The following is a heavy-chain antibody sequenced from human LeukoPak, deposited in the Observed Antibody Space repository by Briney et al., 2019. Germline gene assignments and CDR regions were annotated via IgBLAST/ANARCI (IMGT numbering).Heavy chain of an antibody. CDR3: AKGAAAAHY. D-gene: IGHD6-13*01. V-gene: IGHV3-30*18. J-gene: IGHJ4*02. CDR1: GFTFSSYG. CDR2: ISYDGSNK. Sequence: GGSLRLSCAASGFTFSSYGMHWVRQAPGKGLEWVAVISYDGSNKYYADSVKGRFTISRDNSKNTLYLQMNSLRAEDTAVYYCAKGAAAAHYWGQGTLVTVSS.